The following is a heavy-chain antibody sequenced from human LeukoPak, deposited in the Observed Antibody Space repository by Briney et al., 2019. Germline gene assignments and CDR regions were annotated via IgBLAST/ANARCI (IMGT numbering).Heavy chain of an antibody. CDR2: ISAYNGNT. CDR3: ARVVGGAYYYYYYMDV. D-gene: IGHD3-16*01. V-gene: IGHV1-18*01. Sequence: GASVKVSSKASGYTFTSYGISWVRHAPGQGREWMGWISAYNGNTNSAQKLQGRVTMTTDTSTSTAYMELRSLRSDDTAVYYCARVVGGAYYYYYYMDVWGKGTTVTVSS. J-gene: IGHJ6*03. CDR1: GYTFTSYG.